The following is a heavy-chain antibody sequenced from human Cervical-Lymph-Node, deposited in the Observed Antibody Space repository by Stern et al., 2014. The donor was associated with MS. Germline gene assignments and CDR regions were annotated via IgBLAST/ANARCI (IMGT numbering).Heavy chain of an antibody. CDR1: GFSLTTNGVA. CDR2: IYWDDDT. D-gene: IGHD6-6*01. CDR3: AHRDDWQLDFAY. Sequence: ESGPTLVIPTQTLTLTCTFSGFSLTTNGVAGGWLRQPPGKALEWLALIYWDDDTRYSPSLKSRLTITKDTSKNQVLLTMTNVEPVDTATYYCAHRDDWQLDFAYWGQGILVTVSS. J-gene: IGHJ4*02. V-gene: IGHV2-5*02.